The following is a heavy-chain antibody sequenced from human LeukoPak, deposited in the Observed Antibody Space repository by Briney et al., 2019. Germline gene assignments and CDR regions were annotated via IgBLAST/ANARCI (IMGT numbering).Heavy chain of an antibody. CDR1: GFTFSRYW. CDR3: TRSYSAADTPGYYHGLDV. CDR2: INSDGSST. V-gene: IGHV3-74*01. J-gene: IGHJ6*02. Sequence: GGSLGLSCAASGFTFSRYWMHWVRQAPGKGLLWVSRINSDGSSTNYADSVKGRFTISRENAKNSLYLQMNSLGAGDTAVYYCTRSYSAADTPGYYHGLDVWGQGTTVTVSS. D-gene: IGHD2-15*01.